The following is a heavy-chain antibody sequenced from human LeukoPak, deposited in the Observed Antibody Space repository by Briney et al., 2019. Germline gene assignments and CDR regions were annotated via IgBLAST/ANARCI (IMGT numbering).Heavy chain of an antibody. CDR1: GFTFSSYS. V-gene: IGHV3-21*01. CDR3: ARFSSLGFSGDP. J-gene: IGHJ5*02. CDR2: ISSSSSYI. D-gene: IGHD3-10*01. Sequence: PGGSLRLSCAASGFTFSSYSMNWVRQAPGKGLEWVSSISSSSSYIYYADSVKGRFTISRDNAKNSLYLQMNSLRAEDTAVYYCARFSSLGFSGDPWGQGTLVTVSS.